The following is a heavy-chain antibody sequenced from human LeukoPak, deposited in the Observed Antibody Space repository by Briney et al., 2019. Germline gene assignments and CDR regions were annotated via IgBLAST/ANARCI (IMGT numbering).Heavy chain of an antibody. D-gene: IGHD1-26*01. CDR2: INTYNGNT. J-gene: IGHJ4*02. V-gene: IGHV1-18*01. CDR1: GYTFPSYS. CDR3: ARDHLGSGSYSSGERVY. Sequence: ASVKVSCKASGYTFPSYSISWVRQAPGQGLEWMGWINTYNGNTDYAQKLQGRVTMTTDTSTSTAYMELRSLRSDDTAVYYCARDHLGSGSYSSGERVYWGQGTLVTVSS.